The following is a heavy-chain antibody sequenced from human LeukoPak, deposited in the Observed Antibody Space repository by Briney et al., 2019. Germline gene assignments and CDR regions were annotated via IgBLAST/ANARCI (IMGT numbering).Heavy chain of an antibody. D-gene: IGHD3-10*01. V-gene: IGHV3-33*01. Sequence: GGSLRLSCAASGFTFSSYGMHWVRQAPGKGLEWVAVIWYDGGNKYYADSVKGRFTISRDNSKNTLYLQVNSLRAEDTAVYYCASQYYYGSGSYLIDYWGQGTLVTVSS. J-gene: IGHJ4*02. CDR1: GFTFSSYG. CDR2: IWYDGGNK. CDR3: ASQYYYGSGSYLIDY.